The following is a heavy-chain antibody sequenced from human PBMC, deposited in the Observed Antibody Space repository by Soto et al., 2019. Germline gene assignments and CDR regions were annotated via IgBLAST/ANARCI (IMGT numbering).Heavy chain of an antibody. Sequence: GASVKVSCKASGYTFTSYYMHWVRQAPGQGLEWMGIINPSGGSTSYAQKFQGRVTMTRDTSTSTVYMELSSLRSEDTAVYYCARDLGLIAAAGTPTLSDPWGQGTLVTVSS. J-gene: IGHJ5*02. CDR1: GYTFTSYY. D-gene: IGHD6-13*01. V-gene: IGHV1-46*01. CDR2: INPSGGST. CDR3: ARDLGLIAAAGTPTLSDP.